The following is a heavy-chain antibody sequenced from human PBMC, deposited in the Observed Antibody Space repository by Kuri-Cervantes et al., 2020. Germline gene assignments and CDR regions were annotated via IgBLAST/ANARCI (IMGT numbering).Heavy chain of an antibody. D-gene: IGHD3-3*01. CDR1: GYTFTGYY. CDR2: INPNSGGT. J-gene: IGHJ6*02. V-gene: IGHV1-2*02. Sequence: ASVKVSCKASGYTFTGYYMHWVRQAPGQGLEWMGWINPNSGGTNYAQKLQGRVTMTTDTSTSTAYMELRSLRSDDTAVYYCARADYYDFWSGYYSVPYGMDVWGQGTTVTVSS. CDR3: ARADYYDFWSGYYSVPYGMDV.